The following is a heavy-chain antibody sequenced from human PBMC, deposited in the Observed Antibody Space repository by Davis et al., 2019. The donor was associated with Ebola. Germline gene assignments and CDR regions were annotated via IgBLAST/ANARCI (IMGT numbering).Heavy chain of an antibody. CDR2: TSGSGSTI. CDR1: GFRFSDYN. V-gene: IGHV3-11*04. J-gene: IGHJ4*02. Sequence: GESLKISCAASGFRFSDYNMSWIRKAPGRGLEFISSTSGSGSTIYYADSVKGRFTISRDNSKNTLYLQMNSLRAEDTAVYYCARRPDYYSNSYWGQGILVSVSS. D-gene: IGHD4-11*01. CDR3: ARRPDYYSNSY.